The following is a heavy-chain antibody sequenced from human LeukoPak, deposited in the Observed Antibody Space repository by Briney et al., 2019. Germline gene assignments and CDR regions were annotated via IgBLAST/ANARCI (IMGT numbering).Heavy chain of an antibody. V-gene: IGHV4-39*01. Sequence: SETLSLTCTVSGGSISSSSYYWGWIRQPPGKGLEWIGSIYYSGSTYYNPSLKSRVTISVDTSKSQFSLKLSSVTAADTAVYYCATQGYYDYVWGSYRHNAYFDYWGQGTLVTVSS. J-gene: IGHJ4*02. D-gene: IGHD3-16*02. CDR2: IYYSGST. CDR1: GGSISSSSYY. CDR3: ATQGYYDYVWGSYRHNAYFDY.